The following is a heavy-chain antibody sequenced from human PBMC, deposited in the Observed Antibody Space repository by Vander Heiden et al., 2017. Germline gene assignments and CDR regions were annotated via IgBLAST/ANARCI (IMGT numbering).Heavy chain of an antibody. CDR3: ARGRVQTYYYYYGMDV. J-gene: IGHJ6*02. CDR1: GYTFTRYD. CDR2: MNPNSGNT. V-gene: IGHV1-8*01. Sequence: QVQLVQSGAEVKKPGASVKVSCKASGYTFTRYDINWVRQATGQGLEWMGWMNPNSGNTGYAQKFQGRVTMTRNTSISTAYMELSSLRSEDTAVYYCARGRVQTYYYYYGMDVWGQGTTVTVSS.